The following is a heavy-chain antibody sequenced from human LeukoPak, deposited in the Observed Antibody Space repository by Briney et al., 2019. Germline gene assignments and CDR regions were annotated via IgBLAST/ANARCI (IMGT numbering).Heavy chain of an antibody. V-gene: IGHV1-69*05. CDR1: GGTFSSYA. CDR3: ARDYYDSSGYYYFDY. CDR2: IIPIFGTA. D-gene: IGHD3-22*01. Sequence: SVKVSCKASGGTFSSYAISWVRQAPGQGLEWMGRIIPIFGTANYAQKFQGRVTITTDESTSTAYMELSSLRPEDTAVYYCARDYYDSSGYYYFDYWGQGTLVTVSS. J-gene: IGHJ4*02.